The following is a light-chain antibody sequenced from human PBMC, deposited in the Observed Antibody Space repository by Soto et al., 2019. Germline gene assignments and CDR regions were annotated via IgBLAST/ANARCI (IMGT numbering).Light chain of an antibody. V-gene: IGLV1-51*01. J-gene: IGLJ2*01. CDR1: SSNIGSNY. CDR3: GTWDSSLSGGLSGGV. Sequence: QSVLTQPPSVSAAPGQTVTISCSGSSSNIGSNYVPWYQQLPGAAPKLLIYDNNKRPSGIPDRFSGSKSGTSATLDITGLQTGDEADYYCGTWDSSLSGGLSGGVFGGGTKLTVL. CDR2: DNN.